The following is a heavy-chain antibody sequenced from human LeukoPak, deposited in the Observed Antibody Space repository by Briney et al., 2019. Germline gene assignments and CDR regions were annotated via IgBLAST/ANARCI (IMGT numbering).Heavy chain of an antibody. CDR1: GGSISIGDYY. CDR2: IYYSGST. CDR3: ARAPPGVAFDI. J-gene: IGHJ3*02. V-gene: IGHV4-30-4*08. Sequence: PSQTLSLTCTVSGGSISIGDYYWSWIRQPPGKGLEWIGYIYYSGSTYYNPSLKSRVTISVDTSKNQFSLKLSSVTAADTAVYYCARAPPGVAFDIWGQGTMVTVSS. D-gene: IGHD2-8*01.